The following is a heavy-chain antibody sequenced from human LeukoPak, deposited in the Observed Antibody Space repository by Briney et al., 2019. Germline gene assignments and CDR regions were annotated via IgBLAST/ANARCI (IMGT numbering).Heavy chain of an antibody. D-gene: IGHD6-19*01. J-gene: IGHJ4*02. Sequence: GGSLRLSCAASGFTFSSYWMHWVRQAPGKGLVWVSRINSDGRSTNYADSVKGRFTISRDNAKNTLYLQMNSLRAEDTAVFYCARDQGIAVAGVDYWGQGTLVTVSS. CDR1: GFTFSSYW. V-gene: IGHV3-74*01. CDR2: INSDGRST. CDR3: ARDQGIAVAGVDY.